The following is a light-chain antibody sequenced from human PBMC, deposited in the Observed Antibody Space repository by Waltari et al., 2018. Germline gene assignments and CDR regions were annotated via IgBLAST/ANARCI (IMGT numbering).Light chain of an antibody. J-gene: IGKJ3*01. CDR3: QQSYSTPLT. V-gene: IGKV1-39*01. CDR2: AAS. CDR1: QSISID. Sequence: DIQLTPSPSSLSASVGASVTITYRASQSISIDLNWYQQEPGKAPKLLIYAASSLQTGVPSRFSGSGSGTHFTLTISSLQPEDFATYYCQQSYSTPLTVGPGTKVDFQ.